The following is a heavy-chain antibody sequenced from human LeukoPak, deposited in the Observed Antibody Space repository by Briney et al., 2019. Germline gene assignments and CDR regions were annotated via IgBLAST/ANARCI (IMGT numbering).Heavy chain of an antibody. CDR2: ISGSGGST. CDR1: GFTFSSYA. CDR3: ARSLVGARGAAFDI. V-gene: IGHV3-23*01. J-gene: IGHJ3*02. D-gene: IGHD1-26*01. Sequence: GGSLRLSCAASGFTFSSYAMSWVRQAPGKGLEWVSAISGSGGSTYYADSVKGRFTISRDNAKNSLYLQMNSLRAEDTAVYYCARSLVGARGAAFDIWGQGTMVTVSS.